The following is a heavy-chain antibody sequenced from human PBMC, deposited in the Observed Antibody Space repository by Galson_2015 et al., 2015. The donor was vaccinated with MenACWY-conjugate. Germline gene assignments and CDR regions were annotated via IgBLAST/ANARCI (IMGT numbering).Heavy chain of an antibody. CDR2: IIPILGTA. V-gene: IGHV1-69*10. CDR3: ARERPHKGIAATAYYYYGMDV. J-gene: IGHJ6*02. Sequence: SVKVSCKASGGTFSSSAISWVRQAPGQGLEWMGWIIPILGTANYAQKFQGRVTITADKSTSTAYMELSSLKFEDTAVYYCARERPHKGIAATAYYYYGMDVWGQGTTVTVSS. D-gene: IGHD6-25*01. CDR1: GGTFSSSA.